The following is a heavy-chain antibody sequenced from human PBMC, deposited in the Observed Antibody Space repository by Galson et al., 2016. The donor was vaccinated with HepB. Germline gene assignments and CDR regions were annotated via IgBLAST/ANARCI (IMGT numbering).Heavy chain of an antibody. V-gene: IGHV3-23*01. CDR2: IDGGGGNR. Sequence: SLRLSCAASGFTFSSYVMAWVRQAPGKGLEWVSAIDGGGGNRYYADSVKGRFSLSRDNSKDTLYLLMNSLRAEDTAVYYCAAKGFLDSSGWHGTNWFDPWGQGTLVTVSS. CDR1: GFTFSSYV. J-gene: IGHJ5*02. D-gene: IGHD6-19*01. CDR3: AAKGFLDSSGWHGTNWFDP.